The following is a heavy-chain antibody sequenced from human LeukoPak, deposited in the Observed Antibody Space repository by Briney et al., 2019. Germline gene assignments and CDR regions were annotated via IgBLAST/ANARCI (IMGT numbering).Heavy chain of an antibody. CDR1: GFEFSRSW. D-gene: IGHD2-15*01. CDR3: AREFSGRDDY. V-gene: IGHV3-74*01. CDR2: INTDGSTT. Sequence: GGSLRLSCATSGFEFSRSWMHWVRQAPGKGLAWVSHINTDGSTTNYADSVKGRFTISRDNNKNTLHLQMNNLRAEDTAVYYCAREFSGRDDYWGQGTLVTVSS. J-gene: IGHJ4*02.